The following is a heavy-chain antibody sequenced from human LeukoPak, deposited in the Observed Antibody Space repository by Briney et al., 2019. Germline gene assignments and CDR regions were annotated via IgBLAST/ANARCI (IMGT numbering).Heavy chain of an antibody. V-gene: IGHV1-69*13. Sequence: SVKVSCKASGGTFSSYAISWVRQAPGQGLEWMGGIIPIFGTANYAQKFQGRVTIAADESTSTAYMELSSLRSEDTAVYYCARETLGYCSSTSCYRRKRGYYFDYWGQGTLVTVSS. D-gene: IGHD2-2*02. CDR3: ARETLGYCSSTSCYRRKRGYYFDY. J-gene: IGHJ4*02. CDR1: GGTFSSYA. CDR2: IIPIFGTA.